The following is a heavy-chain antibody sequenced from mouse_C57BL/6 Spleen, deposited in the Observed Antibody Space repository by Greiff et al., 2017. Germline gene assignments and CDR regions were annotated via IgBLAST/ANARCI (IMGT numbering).Heavy chain of an antibody. J-gene: IGHJ2*01. CDR3: AREAYYSNYLDY. CDR1: GYSITSGYY. V-gene: IGHV3-6*01. Sequence: ESGPGLVKPSQSLSLTCSVTGYSITSGYYWNWIRQFPGNKLEWMGYITYDGSNNYNPSLKNRIPITRDTSKNQFFLKLNSVTTEDTATYYCAREAYYSNYLDYWGQGTTLTVSS. CDR2: ITYDGSN. D-gene: IGHD2-5*01.